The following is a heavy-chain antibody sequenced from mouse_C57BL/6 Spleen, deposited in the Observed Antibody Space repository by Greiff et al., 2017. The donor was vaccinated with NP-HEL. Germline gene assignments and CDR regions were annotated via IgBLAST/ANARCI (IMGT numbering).Heavy chain of an antibody. J-gene: IGHJ4*01. CDR2: IDPETGGT. V-gene: IGHV1-15*01. CDR1: GYTFTDYE. Sequence: VQLQQSGAELVRPGASVTLSCKASGYTFTDYEMHWVKQTPVHGLEWIGAIDPETGGTAYNQKFKGKAILTADKSSSTAYMELSSLTSEDSAVYYCTRWGMDYWGQGTSVTVSS. CDR3: TRWGMDY.